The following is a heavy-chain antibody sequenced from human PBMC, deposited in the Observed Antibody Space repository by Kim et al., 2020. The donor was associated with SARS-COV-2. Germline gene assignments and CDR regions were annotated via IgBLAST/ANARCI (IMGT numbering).Heavy chain of an antibody. Sequence: KGRFTIARDNSKNTLYLQMNSLRAEDTAVYYCAKEDIDRDGYNDYPFFDYWGQGTLVTVSS. V-gene: IGHV3-23*01. CDR3: AKEDIDRDGYNDYPFFDY. J-gene: IGHJ4*02. D-gene: IGHD5-12*01.